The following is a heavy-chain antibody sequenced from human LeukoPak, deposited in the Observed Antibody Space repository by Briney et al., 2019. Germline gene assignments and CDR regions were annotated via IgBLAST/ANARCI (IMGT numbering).Heavy chain of an antibody. CDR1: GYTFTSYG. CDR2: NNPNSGGT. V-gene: IGHV1-2*02. J-gene: IGHJ6*03. Sequence: ASVKVSCKASGYTFTSYGISWVRQAPGQGLEWMGWNNPNSGGTNYAQKFQGRVTMTRDTSINTAYMELTRLTSDDTAVYYCARGGYGDHPLSYYYYYYMDVWGKGTTVTVFS. D-gene: IGHD4-17*01. CDR3: ARGGYGDHPLSYYYYYYMDV.